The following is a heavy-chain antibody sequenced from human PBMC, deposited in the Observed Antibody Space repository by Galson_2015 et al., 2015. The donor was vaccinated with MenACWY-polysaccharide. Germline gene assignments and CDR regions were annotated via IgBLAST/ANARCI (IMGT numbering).Heavy chain of an antibody. CDR2: IKGDGTEK. CDR1: GFTFTGHY. D-gene: IGHD3-10*01. Sequence: SLRLSCAASGFTFTGHYMTWIRQAPGRGLEWVANIKGDGTEKNYADSLRGRFTISRDNAKNSIYLQMNSLRVEDTAVYYCARDALMAPVDYWGQGTLVTVSS. V-gene: IGHV3-7*01. CDR3: ARDALMAPVDY. J-gene: IGHJ4*02.